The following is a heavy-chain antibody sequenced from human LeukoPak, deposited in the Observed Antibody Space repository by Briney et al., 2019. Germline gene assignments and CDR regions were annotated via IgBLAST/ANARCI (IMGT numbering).Heavy chain of an antibody. D-gene: IGHD3-22*01. V-gene: IGHV3-7*01. CDR1: GFTFSSYW. Sequence: GGSLRLSCAASGFTFSSYWMSWVRQAPGKGLEWVANIKQDGSEKYYVDSVKGRFTISRDNAKNSLYLQMNSLRAEDTAVYYCARPRNYYDSSGYLYWGQRTLVTVSS. J-gene: IGHJ4*02. CDR2: IKQDGSEK. CDR3: ARPRNYYDSSGYLY.